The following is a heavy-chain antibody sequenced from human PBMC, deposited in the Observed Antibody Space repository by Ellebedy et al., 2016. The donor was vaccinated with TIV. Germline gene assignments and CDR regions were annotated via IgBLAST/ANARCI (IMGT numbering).Heavy chain of an antibody. Sequence: ASVKVSCKASGYTFTSYGLSWVRQAPGQGLEWMGWISAYNGNTNYAQKLQGRVTMTTDTSTTTAYMELRSLRSDDTAVYYCARSPLGYCSGGSCYPFDYWGQGTLVTVSS. CDR2: ISAYNGNT. CDR1: GYTFTSYG. D-gene: IGHD2-15*01. V-gene: IGHV1-18*04. CDR3: ARSPLGYCSGGSCYPFDY. J-gene: IGHJ4*02.